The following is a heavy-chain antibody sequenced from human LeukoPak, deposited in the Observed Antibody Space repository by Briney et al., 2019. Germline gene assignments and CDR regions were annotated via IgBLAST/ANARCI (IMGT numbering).Heavy chain of an antibody. V-gene: IGHV3-21*01. CDR1: GFSFSSYS. D-gene: IGHD3-3*01. Sequence: NPGGPLRLSRAASGFSFSSYSMNWVRQAPGKGLEWVSSISRSSDYIHYADSVKGRFTISRDNAKNSLFLQMNSLRAEDTAVYYCTWSGEADWGQGTLVTVSS. CDR2: ISRSSDYI. CDR3: TWSGEAD. J-gene: IGHJ4*02.